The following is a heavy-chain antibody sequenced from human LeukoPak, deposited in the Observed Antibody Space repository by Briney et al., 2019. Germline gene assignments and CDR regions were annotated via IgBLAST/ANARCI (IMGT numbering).Heavy chain of an antibody. CDR2: ISGSGGST. J-gene: IGHJ6*03. CDR1: GFTFSSYA. D-gene: IGHD1-26*01. Sequence: GGSLRLSCAASGFTFSSYAMNWVRQAPGKGLEWVSSISGSGGSTYYADSVKGPFTISRDNAKNSLYLQMNSLRAEDTAVYYCARDPYSGSYGNYYYYFMDVWGKGTTVTISS. CDR3: ARDPYSGSYGNYYYYFMDV. V-gene: IGHV3-23*01.